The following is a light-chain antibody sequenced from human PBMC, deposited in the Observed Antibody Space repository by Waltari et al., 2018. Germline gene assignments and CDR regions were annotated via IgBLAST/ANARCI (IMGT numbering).Light chain of an antibody. CDR1: QGVGKY. CDR3: QKYDFLPAT. Sequence: EIVLTQSPGTLSLSPGERATLSCRASQGVGKYLAWYQQRPGQAPRLLPDHASIRATGIPDRFSGSGSGTDFSLTISRLEPEDFAVYYCQKYDFLPATFGQGTTVEIK. J-gene: IGKJ1*01. CDR2: HAS. V-gene: IGKV3-20*01.